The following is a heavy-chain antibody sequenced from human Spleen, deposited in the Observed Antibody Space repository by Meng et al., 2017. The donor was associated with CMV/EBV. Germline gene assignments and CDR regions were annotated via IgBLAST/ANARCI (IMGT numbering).Heavy chain of an antibody. J-gene: IGHJ5*02. Sequence: SGGSISSFSDYWGWIRQPLGKGLEWIGSIYYSGSTYYNPSLKSRVTISVDTSKNQFSLKLSAVIVADTAVYYCARHEDSPAAIIWFDPWGQGTLVTVSS. D-gene: IGHD2-2*01. V-gene: IGHV4-39*01. CDR3: ARHEDSPAAIIWFDP. CDR2: IYYSGST. CDR1: GGSISSFSDY.